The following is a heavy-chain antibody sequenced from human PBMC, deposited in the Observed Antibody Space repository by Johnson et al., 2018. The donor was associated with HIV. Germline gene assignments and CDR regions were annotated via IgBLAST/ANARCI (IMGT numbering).Heavy chain of an antibody. V-gene: IGHV3-20*04. Sequence: EVQLVESGGGVVQPGRSLRLSCAASDFTFDDYGMSWVRQAPGKGLEWVSGINWNGGNTGYADSVKGRFIISRDNGKNSLYLQMNSLRAEDTALYYCARVSTMIVVARNDAFDIWGQGTMVTVSS. J-gene: IGHJ3*02. D-gene: IGHD3-22*01. CDR2: INWNGGNT. CDR3: ARVSTMIVVARNDAFDI. CDR1: DFTFDDYG.